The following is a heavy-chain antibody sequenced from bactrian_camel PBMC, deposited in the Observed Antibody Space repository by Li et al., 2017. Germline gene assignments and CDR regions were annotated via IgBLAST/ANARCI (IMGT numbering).Heavy chain of an antibody. CDR1: GYIDNPCA. Sequence: QLVESGGGSVQAGESLRLSCTASGYIDNPCAMGWYRQAPGKEREEVASIDSDANTNYADAVKGRFSVSQDTAKKTLYLEMNNLKPEDTAMYHCAADPSHWVAKPTYTCAWDYWGQGTQVTVS. D-gene: IGHD2*01. J-gene: IGHJ4*01. V-gene: IGHV3S53*01. CDR3: AADPSHWVAKPTYTCAWDY. CDR2: IDSDANT.